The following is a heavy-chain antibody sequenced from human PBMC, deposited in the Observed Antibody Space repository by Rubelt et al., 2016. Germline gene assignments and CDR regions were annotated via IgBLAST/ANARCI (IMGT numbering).Heavy chain of an antibody. CDR3: ARERYSSGWYPDY. CDR2: NHSGST. Sequence: NHSGSTNYNPSLKSRVTISVDTSKNQFSLKLSSVTAADTAVYYCARERYSSGWYPDYWGQGTLVTVSS. J-gene: IGHJ4*02. V-gene: IGHV4-34*01. D-gene: IGHD6-19*01.